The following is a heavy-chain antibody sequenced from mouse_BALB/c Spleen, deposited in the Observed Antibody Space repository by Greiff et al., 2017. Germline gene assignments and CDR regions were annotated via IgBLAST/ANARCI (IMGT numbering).Heavy chain of an antibody. CDR1: GYSITSDYA. Sequence: EVQLKESGPGLVKPSQSLSLTCTVTGYSITSDYAWNWIRQFPGNKLEWMGYISYSGSTSYNPSLKSRISITRDTSKNQFFLQLNSVTTEDTATYYCAYYGSSFFDYWGQGTTLTVSS. V-gene: IGHV3-2*02. D-gene: IGHD1-1*01. CDR3: AYYGSSFFDY. CDR2: ISYSGST. J-gene: IGHJ2*01.